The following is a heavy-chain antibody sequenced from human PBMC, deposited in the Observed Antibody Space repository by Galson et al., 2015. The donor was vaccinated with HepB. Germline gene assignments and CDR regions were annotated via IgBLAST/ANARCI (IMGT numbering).Heavy chain of an antibody. D-gene: IGHD3-3*01. CDR1: GFTFNTSS. CDR3: ATGGSGSALDY. J-gene: IGHJ4*02. CDR2: VSFDAMMK. Sequence: SLRLSCAASGFTFNTSSMHWVRQAPGKGLEWVAPVSFDAMMKQYADSVKGRFTISRDTSTNTLYLQANSLKPEDTAVYYCATGGSGSALDYWAREPWSPSPQ. V-gene: IGHV3-30*14.